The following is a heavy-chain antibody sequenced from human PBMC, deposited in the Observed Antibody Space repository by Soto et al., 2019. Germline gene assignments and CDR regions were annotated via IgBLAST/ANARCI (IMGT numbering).Heavy chain of an antibody. CDR1: GGSFSGYS. D-gene: IGHD3-3*01. CDR3: ARGRRSFTIFGVVPYYLDY. J-gene: IGHJ4*02. V-gene: IGHV4-34*01. Sequence: PSETLSLTCAVYGGSFSGYSWSWIRQSPGKGLECLGEINHSGSTNYNPSLKSRVSISADTSKNQFSLKLSSVTAADTAVYYCARGRRSFTIFGVVPYYLDYWGQGTLVTVSS. CDR2: INHSGST.